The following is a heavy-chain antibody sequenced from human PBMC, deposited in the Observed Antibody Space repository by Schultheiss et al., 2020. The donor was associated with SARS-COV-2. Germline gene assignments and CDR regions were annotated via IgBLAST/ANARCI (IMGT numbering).Heavy chain of an antibody. D-gene: IGHD3-3*01. Sequence: SETLSLTCTVSGGSISSYYWSWIRQPPGKGLEWIGYIYYSGSTNYNPSLKSRVTISVDTSKNQFSLKLSSVTAADTAVYYCAGSLRFLDLYYYMDVWGKGTTVTVSS. CDR2: IYYSGST. V-gene: IGHV4-59*08. CDR1: GGSISSYY. CDR3: AGSLRFLDLYYYMDV. J-gene: IGHJ6*03.